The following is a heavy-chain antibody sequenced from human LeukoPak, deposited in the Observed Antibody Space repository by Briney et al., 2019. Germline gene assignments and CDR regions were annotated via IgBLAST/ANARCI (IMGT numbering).Heavy chain of an antibody. CDR3: AKTTTGYSSGRFPGWPVDY. CDR2: IFGSGGST. V-gene: IGHV3-23*01. J-gene: IGHJ4*02. Sequence: GGSLRLSCAASGFTFSSYAMYWARQAPGKGLEWVSGIFGSGGSTHYADSVKGRFTISRDNSKNTVYLQMNSLRAEDTAVYYFAKTTTGYSSGRFPGWPVDYWGQGTLVTVSS. D-gene: IGHD6-19*01. CDR1: GFTFSSYA.